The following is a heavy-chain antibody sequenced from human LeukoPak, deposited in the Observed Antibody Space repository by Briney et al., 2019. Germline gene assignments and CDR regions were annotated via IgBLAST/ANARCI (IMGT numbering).Heavy chain of an antibody. CDR1: DYSITTGYF. V-gene: IGHV4-38-2*02. D-gene: IGHD6-6*01. Sequence: SETLSLTCIVSDYSITTGYFWGWIRQPPGKGLEWIGEINHSGSTNYNPSLKSRVTISVDTSKNQFSLALSSVTAADTAVYYCARVPEYSYGYFDFWGQGTPVTVSS. CDR2: INHSGST. J-gene: IGHJ4*02. CDR3: ARVPEYSYGYFDF.